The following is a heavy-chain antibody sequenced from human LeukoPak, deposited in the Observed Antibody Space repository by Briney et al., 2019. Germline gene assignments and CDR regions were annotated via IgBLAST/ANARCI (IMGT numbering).Heavy chain of an antibody. CDR1: AFTFSSYA. V-gene: IGHV3-23*01. J-gene: IGHJ6*02. Sequence: PGGSLRLSGAPSAFTFSSYAMSWARQAPGKGLEWVSALSGSGGNTYYADSVKGRFTISRDNSKNTLHLQMNSLRAEDTAIYCRAEGTQQWLVGVCYGMDVWGQGTTVTVSS. CDR3: AEGTQQWLVGVCYGMDV. D-gene: IGHD6-19*01. CDR2: LSGSGGNT.